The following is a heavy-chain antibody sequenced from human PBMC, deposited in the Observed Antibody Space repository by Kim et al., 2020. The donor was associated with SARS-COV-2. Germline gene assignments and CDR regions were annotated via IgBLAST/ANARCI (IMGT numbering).Heavy chain of an antibody. J-gene: IGHJ4*02. CDR1: GYSFTSYW. CDR3: ARHDLYYDILTGSPLFDY. D-gene: IGHD3-9*01. CDR2: IYPGDSDT. Sequence: GESLKISCKGSGYSFTSYWIGWVRQMPGKGLEWMGIIYPGDSDTRYSPSFQGQVTISADKSISTAYLQWSSLKASGTAMYYCARHDLYYDILTGSPLFDYWGQGTLVTVSS. V-gene: IGHV5-51*01.